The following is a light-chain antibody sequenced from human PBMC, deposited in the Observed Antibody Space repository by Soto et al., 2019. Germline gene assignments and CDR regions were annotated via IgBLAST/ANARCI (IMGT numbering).Light chain of an antibody. J-gene: IGKJ5*01. Sequence: TFLTQSPGTLSSSPGERITLSCRASQTVSSNYLAWYQQKPGQAPRLLIYGASTRATGIPARFSGSGSGTDFILTISSLEPEDFAVYYCQQSSNWPPEITFGQGTRLEIK. V-gene: IGKV3D-20*02. CDR3: QQSSNWPPEIT. CDR1: QTVSSNY. CDR2: GAS.